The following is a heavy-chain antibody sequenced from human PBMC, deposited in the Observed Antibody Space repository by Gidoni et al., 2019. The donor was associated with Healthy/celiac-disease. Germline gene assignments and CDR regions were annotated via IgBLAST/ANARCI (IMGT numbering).Heavy chain of an antibody. CDR1: GFTFDDYA. J-gene: IGHJ4*02. Sequence: EVQLVESGGGLVQPGRPLRLSCAASGFTFDDYAMHWVRQAPGKGLEWVSGISWNSGSIGYADSVKGRFTISRDNAKNSLYLQMNSLRAEDTALYYCAKGLVGGVIVTEFDYWGQGTLVTVSS. CDR2: ISWNSGSI. D-gene: IGHD3-16*02. CDR3: AKGLVGGVIVTEFDY. V-gene: IGHV3-9*01.